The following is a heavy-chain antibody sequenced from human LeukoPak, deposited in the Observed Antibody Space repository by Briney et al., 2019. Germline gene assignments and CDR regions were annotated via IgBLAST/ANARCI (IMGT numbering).Heavy chain of an antibody. Sequence: PSETLSLTCTVSGGSISSSSYYWGWIRQPPGKGLEWIGSIYYSGSTYYNPSLKSRVTISVDTSKNQFSLKLSSVTAADTAVYYCARDPEAARATVTTKGNNWFDPWGQGTLVTVSS. D-gene: IGHD4-17*01. CDR3: ARDPEAARATVTTKGNNWFDP. CDR2: IYYSGST. V-gene: IGHV4-39*07. J-gene: IGHJ5*02. CDR1: GGSISSSSYY.